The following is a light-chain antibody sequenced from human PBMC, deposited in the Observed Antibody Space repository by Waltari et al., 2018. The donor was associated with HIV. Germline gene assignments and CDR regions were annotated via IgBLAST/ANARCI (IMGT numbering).Light chain of an antibody. V-gene: IGLV2-23*02. CDR2: EVS. CDR3: SSYAGSSTFVI. J-gene: IGLJ2*01. Sequence: QSALTQPRSVSGSPGQSVTISCTGSSSDVGSYKHVSWYQQHPGKAPRLIIYEVSKRPSGVSNRYSASKSGKTASLTVSGLRAEDEADYYCSSYAGSSTFVIFGGGTKLTVL. CDR1: SSDVGSYKH.